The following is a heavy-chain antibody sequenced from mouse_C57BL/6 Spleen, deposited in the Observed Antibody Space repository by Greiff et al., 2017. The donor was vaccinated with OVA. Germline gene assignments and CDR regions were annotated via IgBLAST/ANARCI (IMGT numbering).Heavy chain of an antibody. D-gene: IGHD6-5*01. Sequence: QVQLQQSGAELVKPGASVKMSCKASGYTFTSYWITWVKQRPGQGLEWIGDIYPGSGSTNYNEKFKSKATLTVDTSSSTAYMQLSSLTSEDSAVYYCASSYDYYAMDYWGQGTSVTVSS. CDR1: GYTFTSYW. CDR3: ASSYDYYAMDY. CDR2: IYPGSGST. V-gene: IGHV1-55*01. J-gene: IGHJ4*01.